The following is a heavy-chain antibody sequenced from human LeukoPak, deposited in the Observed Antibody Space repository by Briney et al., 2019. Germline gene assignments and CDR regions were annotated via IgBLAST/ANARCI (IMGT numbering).Heavy chain of an antibody. CDR2: IKANSGDT. CDR1: GFTLIDY. Sequence: ASVKVSCKASGFTLIDYIHWVRQDPGQGLQWMGWIKANSGDTEYAQKFQGRVTMTRDTSISTVYMELSSLRSDDTAVYYCARADSVPAGDYHYWYMDVWGKGTTVTVSS. J-gene: IGHJ6*03. V-gene: IGHV1-2*02. CDR3: ARADSVPAGDYHYWYMDV. D-gene: IGHD6-13*01.